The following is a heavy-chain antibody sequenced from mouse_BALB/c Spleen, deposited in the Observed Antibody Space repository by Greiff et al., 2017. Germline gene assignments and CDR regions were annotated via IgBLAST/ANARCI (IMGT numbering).Heavy chain of an antibody. D-gene: IGHD3-1*01. Sequence: QGQLQQPGAELVKPGASVKLSCKASGYTFTSYYMYWVKQRPGQGLEWIGGINPSNGGTNFNEKFKSKATLTVDKSSSTAYMQLSSLTSEDSAVYYCTRWGSSGYAYWGQGTLVTVSA. CDR3: TRWGSSGYAY. J-gene: IGHJ3*01. CDR1: GYTFTSYY. CDR2: INPSNGGT. V-gene: IGHV1S81*02.